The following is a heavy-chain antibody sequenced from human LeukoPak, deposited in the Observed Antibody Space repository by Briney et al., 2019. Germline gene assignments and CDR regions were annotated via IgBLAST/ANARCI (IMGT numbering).Heavy chain of an antibody. CDR3: ARDVSTAGAFDI. D-gene: IGHD2/OR15-2a*01. CDR1: GFTVSTKY. V-gene: IGHV3-53*01. J-gene: IGHJ3*02. Sequence: GGSLRLSCAASGFTVSTKYMNWVRQAPGKGLEWVSIIYSGGSTYYSDSVKGRFTISRDNSKNALYLQMNSLRAEDTAVYYCARDVSTAGAFDIWGQGTMVTASS. CDR2: IYSGGST.